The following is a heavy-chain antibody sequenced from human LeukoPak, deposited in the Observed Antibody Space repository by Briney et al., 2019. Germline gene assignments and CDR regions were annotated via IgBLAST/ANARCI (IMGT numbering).Heavy chain of an antibody. V-gene: IGHV3-30-3*01. CDR2: ISYDGSNK. D-gene: IGHD6-19*01. Sequence: GRSLRLSCAASGFTFSSYAMHWVRQAPGKGLEWVAVISYDGSNKYYADSVKGRFTISRDNAKNSLYLQMNSLRAEDTAVYYCARALWYSSGWYANDAFDIWGQGTMVTVSS. J-gene: IGHJ3*02. CDR1: GFTFSSYA. CDR3: ARALWYSSGWYANDAFDI.